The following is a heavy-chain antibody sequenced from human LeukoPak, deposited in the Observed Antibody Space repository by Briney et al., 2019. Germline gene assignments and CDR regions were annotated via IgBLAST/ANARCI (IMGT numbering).Heavy chain of an antibody. V-gene: IGHV4-30-2*01. CDR3: ALLRLGELSGVDY. J-gene: IGHJ4*02. Sequence: SETLSLTCAVSGVSITSGGYSWSWIRQPPGKGLEWIGYIYHSGSTYYNPSLKSRVTISVDRSKNQFSLKLSPVTAADTAVYYCALLRLGELSGVDYWGQGTLVTVSS. D-gene: IGHD3-16*02. CDR1: GVSITSGGYS. CDR2: IYHSGST.